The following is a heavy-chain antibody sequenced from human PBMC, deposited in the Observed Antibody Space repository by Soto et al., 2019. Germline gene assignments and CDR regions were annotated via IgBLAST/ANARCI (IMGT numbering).Heavy chain of an antibody. Sequence: QVQLVESGGGVGQPGRSLRLSCAASGFTFASYGMHWVRQAPGKGLEWVAIIWFDGNNKYYVDSVKGRFTVSRDNSKNMLYLAMSSLRAEDTAVYYCARGCSGGACYYMDVWGKGITVTVSS. D-gene: IGHD2-15*01. J-gene: IGHJ6*03. CDR3: ARGCSGGACYYMDV. CDR1: GFTFASYG. V-gene: IGHV3-33*01. CDR2: IWFDGNNK.